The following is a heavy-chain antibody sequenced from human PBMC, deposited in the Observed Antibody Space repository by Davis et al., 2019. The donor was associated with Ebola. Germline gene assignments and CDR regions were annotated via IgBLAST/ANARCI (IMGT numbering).Heavy chain of an antibody. CDR1: NGSISDYF. D-gene: IGHD4-11*01. CDR2: IFDNGNT. Sequence: PSETLSLTCTVSNGSISDYFWTWIRQPAGKGLEWIGRIFDNGNTQYNPSLKSRVTMSLDTPKKQLSLELTSVTAAETAMYYCARARFNYNILDAFDVWGHGTMFTVSS. V-gene: IGHV4-4*07. CDR3: ARARFNYNILDAFDV. J-gene: IGHJ3*01.